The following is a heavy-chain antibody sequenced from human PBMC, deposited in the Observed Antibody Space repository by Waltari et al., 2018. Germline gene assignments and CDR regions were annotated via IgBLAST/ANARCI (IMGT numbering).Heavy chain of an antibody. Sequence: QDHLVESGGGVVPPGTSLRLSCAASPSTLFTSGLPWVRQAPGKGLEWVSIISYDGSNKLYRNSVRGRFTIARDNSKKTVYLQMNSLRVEDTAVYYCARDKSFITTGAFDMWGQGTMVTVSS. CDR1: PSTLFTSG. J-gene: IGHJ3*02. V-gene: IGHV3-30*03. D-gene: IGHD3-22*01. CDR2: ISYDGSNK. CDR3: ARDKSFITTGAFDM.